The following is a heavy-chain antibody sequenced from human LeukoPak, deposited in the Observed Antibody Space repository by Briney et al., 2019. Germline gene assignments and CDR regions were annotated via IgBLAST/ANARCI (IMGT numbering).Heavy chain of an antibody. CDR1: GYTFTGYG. CDR2: ISANNGDT. CDR3: ARESHETREDY. Sequence: GASVTVSCTASGYTFTGYGISWVRQAPGQGLEWMGWISANNGDTDYPPKLQDRVTMTTDTYTSTAYMELRSLRSDDTAMYYCARESHETREDYWGQGTLVTVSS. J-gene: IGHJ4*02. D-gene: IGHD1-1*01. V-gene: IGHV1-18*01.